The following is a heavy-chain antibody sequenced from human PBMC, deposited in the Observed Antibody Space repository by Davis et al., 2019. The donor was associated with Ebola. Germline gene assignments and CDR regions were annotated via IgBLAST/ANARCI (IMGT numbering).Heavy chain of an antibody. Sequence: PGGSLRLSCAASGFTVINYAMSWVRQAPGKGLEWVSVIYSGGSTYYADSVKGRFTISRDNPKNTVYLQMNSLRAEDTAVYYCARDKGNDYGDHLGYWGQGTLVTVSS. CDR3: ARDKGNDYGDHLGY. J-gene: IGHJ4*02. D-gene: IGHD4-17*01. V-gene: IGHV3-66*01. CDR1: GFTVINYA. CDR2: IYSGGST.